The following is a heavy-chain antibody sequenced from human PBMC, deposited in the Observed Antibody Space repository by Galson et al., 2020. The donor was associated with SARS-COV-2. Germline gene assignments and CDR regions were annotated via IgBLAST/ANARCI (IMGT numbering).Heavy chain of an antibody. CDR1: GFPFSTYA. V-gene: IGHV3-30*04. D-gene: IGHD2-2*01. Sequence: GGSLRLSCAGSGFPFSTYAVHWVRHTADKGLEWVALITYDGRKKDFADSVKGRFFISRDNFRNTVYLQMNSLSFEDTAVYYCVRGPSLASYCSSASCYYGFDVWGQGTTVTVSS. CDR3: VRGPSLASYCSSASCYYGFDV. CDR2: ITYDGRKK. J-gene: IGHJ6*02.